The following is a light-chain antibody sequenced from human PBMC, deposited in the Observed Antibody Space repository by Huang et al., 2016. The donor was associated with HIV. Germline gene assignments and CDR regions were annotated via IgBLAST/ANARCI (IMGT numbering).Light chain of an antibody. J-gene: IGKJ1*01. CDR1: QSVRSN. CDR3: QQYNNWPGT. CDR2: GAS. Sequence: EIVMTQSPATMSVSPGERATLSCRASQSVRSNLAWYQQKSGQAPRLLIYGASTRATGIPARFSGSGSGTEFTLTISSLQSEDFAVYYCQQYNNWPGTFGQGTKVEIK. V-gene: IGKV3-15*01.